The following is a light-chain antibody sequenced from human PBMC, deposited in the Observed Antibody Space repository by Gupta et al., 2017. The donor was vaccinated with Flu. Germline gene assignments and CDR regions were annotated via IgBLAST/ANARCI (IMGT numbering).Light chain of an antibody. CDR3: QQDNSYPST. J-gene: IGKJ1*01. CDR1: QSISRW. Sequence: PSTLSASVGDRVTITCRASQSISRWLAWHQQKPGKAPKFLIYMASSLEPGVPSRFSGSGSGTEFTLTISSLQPDDFASYYCQQDNSYPSTFGQGTRLEI. V-gene: IGKV1-5*03. CDR2: MAS.